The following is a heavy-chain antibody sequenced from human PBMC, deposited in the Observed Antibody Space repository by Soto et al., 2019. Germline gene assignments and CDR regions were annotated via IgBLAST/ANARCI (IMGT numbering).Heavy chain of an antibody. CDR2: INPSGGST. Sequence: QVQLVQSGAEVKKPGASVKVSCKASGYTFTSYYMHWVRQAPGQGLEWMGIINPSGGSTSYAQKFKGRVTMTRDTSTSTVYMELSSLRSEDTAVYYCARLNCGGDCSSGPFDYWGQGTLVTVSS. V-gene: IGHV1-46*01. J-gene: IGHJ4*02. D-gene: IGHD2-21*02. CDR1: GYTFTSYY. CDR3: ARLNCGGDCSSGPFDY.